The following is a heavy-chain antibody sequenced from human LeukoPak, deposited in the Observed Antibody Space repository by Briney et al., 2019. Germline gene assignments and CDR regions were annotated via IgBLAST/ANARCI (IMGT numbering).Heavy chain of an antibody. CDR3: ARVMGSWAAGFDY. D-gene: IGHD2-15*01. CDR2: INPSGGST. J-gene: IGHJ4*02. CDR1: GYTFTSYY. Sequence: ASVKVSCKASGYTFTSYYKYWVRQAPGQGLEWRGIINPSGGSTSYAQKFQGRVTMTRDTSTSTVYMELSSLRSEDTAVYYCARVMGSWAAGFDYWGQGTLVTVSS. V-gene: IGHV1-46*01.